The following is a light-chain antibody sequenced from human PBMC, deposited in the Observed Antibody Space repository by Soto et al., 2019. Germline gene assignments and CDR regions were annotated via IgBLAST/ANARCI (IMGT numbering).Light chain of an antibody. J-gene: IGKJ5*01. CDR3: QHADSFPLIT. Sequence: DIQMTQSPSTRSGSVGDRVTITCRASQRISSWLAWYQQKPGKAPKLLVYAASSLQSGVPSRFSGSGSGTDFTLTISSLQPEDFATYYCQHADSFPLITFGQGTRLEIK. CDR2: AAS. CDR1: QRISSW. V-gene: IGKV1-12*01.